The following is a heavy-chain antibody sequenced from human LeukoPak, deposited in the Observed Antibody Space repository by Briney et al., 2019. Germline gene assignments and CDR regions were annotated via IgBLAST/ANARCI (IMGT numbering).Heavy chain of an antibody. CDR1: GLTISSNE. Sequence: GGSLRLSCGASGLTISSNEMNWVRQAPGKGLEWFSYISSSGSTIYYADSVKGRFTISRDNAKNSLYLQMNSLRAEDTAFYYCARGYYDFWSRSGQQNWFDPWGQGTLVTVSS. CDR2: ISSSGSTI. CDR3: ARGYYDFWSRSGQQNWFDP. J-gene: IGHJ5*02. V-gene: IGHV3-48*03. D-gene: IGHD3-3*01.